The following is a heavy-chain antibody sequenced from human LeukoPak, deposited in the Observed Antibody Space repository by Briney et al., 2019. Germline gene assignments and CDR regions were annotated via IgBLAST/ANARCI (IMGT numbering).Heavy chain of an antibody. Sequence: WETLSLTCTVSGLSLTSHYWSWLRQPPGKGLECIGYIYYSGSTNYSPSLKSRVTISVDTSKNQFSLNLNSVTAADTAVYYCARPDFDWFLDYWGQGTPVTVSS. D-gene: IGHD3-9*01. V-gene: IGHV4-59*11. J-gene: IGHJ4*02. CDR1: GLSLTSHY. CDR2: IYYSGST. CDR3: ARPDFDWFLDY.